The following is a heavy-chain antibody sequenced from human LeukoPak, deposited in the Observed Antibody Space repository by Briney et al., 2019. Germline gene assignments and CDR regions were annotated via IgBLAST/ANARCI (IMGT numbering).Heavy chain of an antibody. CDR2: ISSSSSYI. V-gene: IGHV3-21*01. D-gene: IGHD3-10*01. CDR1: GFTFSSYS. J-gene: IGHJ4*02. CDR3: ARDRITMVRGGSDY. Sequence: GGSLRLSCAASGFTFSSYSMNWVRQAPGKGLEWVSSISSSSSYIYYADSVKGRFTISRDNAKNSLYLPMNSLRAEDTAVYYCARDRITMVRGGSDYWGQGTLVTVSS.